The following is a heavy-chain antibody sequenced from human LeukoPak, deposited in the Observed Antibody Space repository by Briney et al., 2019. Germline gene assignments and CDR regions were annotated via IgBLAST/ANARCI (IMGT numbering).Heavy chain of an antibody. J-gene: IGHJ4*02. CDR3: AKETSGSYIGTCDS. CDR1: GYTFTSYG. Sequence: ASVKVSCKASGYTFTSYGISWVRQAPGQGLEWMGRISPYNGNTNYAQKLQGRVSMTTDTSTSTAYMELRSLRSDDTAVYYCAKETSGSYIGTCDSWGQGTLVTVSS. V-gene: IGHV1-18*01. D-gene: IGHD1-26*01. CDR2: ISPYNGNT.